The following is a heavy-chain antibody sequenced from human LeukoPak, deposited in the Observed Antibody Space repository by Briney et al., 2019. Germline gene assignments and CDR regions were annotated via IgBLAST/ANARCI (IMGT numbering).Heavy chain of an antibody. D-gene: IGHD3-10*01. Sequence: GGSLRLSCAASRFTFSSYGMHWVRQAPGKGLEWVAVIWYDGSNKYYADSVKGRFTISRDNSKNTLYLQMNSLRAEDTAVYYCARDSYYYGSGSYLLFQHWGQGTLVTVSS. CDR1: RFTFSSYG. V-gene: IGHV3-33*01. J-gene: IGHJ1*01. CDR2: IWYDGSNK. CDR3: ARDSYYYGSGSYLLFQH.